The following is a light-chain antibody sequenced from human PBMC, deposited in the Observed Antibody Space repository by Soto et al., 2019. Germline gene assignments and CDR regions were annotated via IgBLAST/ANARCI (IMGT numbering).Light chain of an antibody. V-gene: IGKV1-39*01. CDR3: QQRYSTPYT. J-gene: IGKJ2*01. CDR2: AAT. Sequence: IQMTQSPSSLYASVGDRVTITCRASQSISSYLTWYHQKPGKAPKLLIYAATSVQSGVPSRFSGSGSGTECTLNISSLQPEDFATYYCQQRYSTPYTFGQGTKLDIK. CDR1: QSISSY.